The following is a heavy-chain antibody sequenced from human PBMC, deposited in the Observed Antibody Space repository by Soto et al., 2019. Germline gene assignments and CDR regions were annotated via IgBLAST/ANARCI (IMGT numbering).Heavy chain of an antibody. V-gene: IGHV4-30-4*01. D-gene: IGHD2-15*01. Sequence: QVQLQESGPGLVKPSQTLSLTCTVSGGSISSGDYYWSWIRQPPGKGLEGIGYIYYSGSTYYNPSLKSRVTISVDTSKNQCSPKRSAVTAADTAVYYCARARQWCSGGSCYGTDFDSWGQGTLVTVSS. CDR3: ARARQWCSGGSCYGTDFDS. CDR1: GGSISSGDYY. J-gene: IGHJ4*02. CDR2: IYYSGST.